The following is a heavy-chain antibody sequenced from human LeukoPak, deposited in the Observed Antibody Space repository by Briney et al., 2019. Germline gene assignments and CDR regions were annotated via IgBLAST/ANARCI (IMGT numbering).Heavy chain of an antibody. CDR2: ISSRGDST. CDR3: VKGPRPDITVAHTVEN. V-gene: IGHV3-23*01. D-gene: IGHD6-19*01. J-gene: IGHJ4*02. CDR1: GFIFSNYA. Sequence: PGGSLRLPCAASGFIFSNYAMSWVRQVPGRGLEWVSTISSRGDSTYVADSVKGRFTISRDNSKNSLYLQMNTVRAEDTAVYYCVKGPRPDITVAHTVENWGQGTLVTVSS.